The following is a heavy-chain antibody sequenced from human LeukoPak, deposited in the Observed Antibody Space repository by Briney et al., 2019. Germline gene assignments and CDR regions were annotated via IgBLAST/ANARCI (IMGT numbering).Heavy chain of an antibody. V-gene: IGHV1-69*13. J-gene: IGHJ6*03. Sequence: SVKVSCKASGGTFSSYAISWVRQAPGQGLEWMGGIIPIFGTANYAQKFQGRVTITADESTSTAYMELSSLRSEDTAVYYCAREIGGYYYMDVWGKGTTVTLSS. CDR1: GGTFSSYA. D-gene: IGHD3-16*01. CDR2: IIPIFGTA. CDR3: AREIGGYYYMDV.